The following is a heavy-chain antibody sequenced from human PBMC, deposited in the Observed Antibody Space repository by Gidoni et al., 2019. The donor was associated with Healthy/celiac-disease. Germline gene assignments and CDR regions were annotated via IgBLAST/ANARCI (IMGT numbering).Heavy chain of an antibody. Sequence: QVQLVESGGGVVQPGRSLRLSCAASGFTFSSSAMHWVRQAPGKGLEWVAVISYDGSNKYYADSVKGRFTISRDNSKNTLYLQMNSLRAEDTAVYYCARVRGGSGSYYIRVYFQHWGQGTLVTVSS. V-gene: IGHV3-30-3*01. CDR1: GFTFSSSA. D-gene: IGHD3-10*01. CDR2: ISYDGSNK. J-gene: IGHJ1*01. CDR3: ARVRGGSGSYYIRVYFQH.